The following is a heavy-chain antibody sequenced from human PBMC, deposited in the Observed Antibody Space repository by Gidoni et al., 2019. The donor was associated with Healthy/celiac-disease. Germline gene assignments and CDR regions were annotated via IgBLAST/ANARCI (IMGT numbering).Heavy chain of an antibody. D-gene: IGHD4-17*01. Sequence: EVQLVESGGGLVQPGRSLRLSCAASGFTFDDYAMHWVRQAPGKGLEWVSGISWNSGSIGYADSVKGRFTISRDNAKNSLYLQMNSLRAEDTALYYCAKVYGGDSPRGGYFDYWGQGTLVTVSS. V-gene: IGHV3-9*01. CDR3: AKVYGGDSPRGGYFDY. J-gene: IGHJ4*02. CDR1: GFTFDDYA. CDR2: ISWNSGSI.